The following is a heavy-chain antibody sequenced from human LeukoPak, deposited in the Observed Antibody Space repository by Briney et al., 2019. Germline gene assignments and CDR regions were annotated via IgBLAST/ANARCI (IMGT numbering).Heavy chain of an antibody. CDR1: GFSFTNNW. V-gene: IGHV5-51*01. Sequence: GESLKISCKGSGFSFTNNWIAWVRQMPGKGLEWMGIIYPGDSDTRYSPSSQGQVTISADKSINTAYLQWSSLKASDTAMYYCARDGYSNGWSLDYWGQGTLVTVSS. J-gene: IGHJ4*02. CDR2: IYPGDSDT. CDR3: ARDGYSNGWSLDY. D-gene: IGHD6-19*01.